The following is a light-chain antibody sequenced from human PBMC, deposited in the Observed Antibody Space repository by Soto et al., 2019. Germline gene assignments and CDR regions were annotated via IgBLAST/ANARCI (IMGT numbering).Light chain of an antibody. Sequence: QSVLTQPPSASGTPGQRVTISCSGSSSNIGSNTVNWYQQLPGTAPKLLIYSNNQRPSGVPDRFPGSKSGTSASLAISGLQSEDEADYYCAAWDDSLNVVFGGGTKVTVL. J-gene: IGLJ2*01. V-gene: IGLV1-44*01. CDR3: AAWDDSLNVV. CDR1: SSNIGSNT. CDR2: SNN.